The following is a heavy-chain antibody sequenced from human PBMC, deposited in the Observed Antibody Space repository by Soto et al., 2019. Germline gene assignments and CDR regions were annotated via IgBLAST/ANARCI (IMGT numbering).Heavy chain of an antibody. D-gene: IGHD6-19*01. V-gene: IGHV4-59*12. CDR1: GGSITPYY. CDR3: ARAGGLGAVAVEY. CDR2: IYFAGTT. J-gene: IGHJ4*02. Sequence: SETLSLTCTVSGGSITPYYWSWIRQAPGKGLEWIGYIYFAGTTTYNPSLKSRVTMSVDTSKNQFSLKLSSVTAADTAVYYCARAGGLGAVAVEYWGQGTLVTVSS.